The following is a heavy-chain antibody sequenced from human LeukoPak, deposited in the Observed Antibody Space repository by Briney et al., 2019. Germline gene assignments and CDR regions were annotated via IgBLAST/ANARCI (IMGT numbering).Heavy chain of an antibody. V-gene: IGHV1-69*06. CDR1: GGTFSSYA. CDR3: ARGRWFGDPIDY. CDR2: IIPIFGTA. J-gene: IGHJ4*02. D-gene: IGHD3-10*01. Sequence: SVKVSCKASGGTFSSYAISWVRQAPGQGLEWMGGIIPIFGTANYAQKFQGRVTITADKSTSTAYMELSSLRSEDTAVYYCARGRWFGDPIDYWGQGTLVTVSS.